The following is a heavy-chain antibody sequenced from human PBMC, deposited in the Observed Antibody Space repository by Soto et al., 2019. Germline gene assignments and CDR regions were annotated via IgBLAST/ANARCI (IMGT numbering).Heavy chain of an antibody. Sequence: QVQLQESGPGLVKPSQTLSLTCTVSGGSISSGGYYWSWIRQHPGKGLEGIEYIYYSGSTYYNPSLKSRVTISVDTSKNQFPLKLSSVTAADTAVYYCARDRGENDFWSGYYDYWGQGTLVTVSS. CDR1: GGSISSGGYY. V-gene: IGHV4-31*03. D-gene: IGHD3-3*01. J-gene: IGHJ4*02. CDR3: ARDRGENDFWSGYYDY. CDR2: IYYSGST.